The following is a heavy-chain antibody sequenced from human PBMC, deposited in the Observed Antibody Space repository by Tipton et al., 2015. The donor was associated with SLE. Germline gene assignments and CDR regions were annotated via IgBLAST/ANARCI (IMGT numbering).Heavy chain of an antibody. Sequence: TLSLTCAVKGGSFSGYFWTWIRQTPGKRLAWLGETNHRGSTNYNPSIQSRVTISVDTSKNQFSLRVRSLTAADTAVYYCARRSPSMVQGPDVLGYFDNWGQGSLVTVSS. V-gene: IGHV4-34*01. CDR3: ARRSPSMVQGPDVLGYFDN. CDR2: TNHRGST. CDR1: GGSFSGYF. J-gene: IGHJ4*02. D-gene: IGHD3-10*01.